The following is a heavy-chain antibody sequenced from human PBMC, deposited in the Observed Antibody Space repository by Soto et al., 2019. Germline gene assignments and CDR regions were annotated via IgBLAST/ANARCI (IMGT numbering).Heavy chain of an antibody. CDR2: IYYSGST. V-gene: IGHV4-31*03. Sequence: PSETLSLTCTVSGGSISSGGYYWSWIRQHPGKGLEWIGYIYYSGSTYYNPSLKSRVTISVDTSKNQFSLKLSSVTAADTAVYYCARMGADYYDSSGYWIGFDYWGQGTLVTVSS. CDR3: ARMGADYYDSSGYWIGFDY. J-gene: IGHJ4*02. CDR1: GGSISSGGYY. D-gene: IGHD3-22*01.